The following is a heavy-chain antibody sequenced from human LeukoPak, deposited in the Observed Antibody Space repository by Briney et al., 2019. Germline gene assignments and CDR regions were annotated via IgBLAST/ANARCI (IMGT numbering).Heavy chain of an antibody. CDR2: ISYDGSNK. D-gene: IGHD5-24*01. V-gene: IGHV3-30*19. CDR3: AREGRVEMATIGGFDY. J-gene: IGHJ4*02. Sequence: GGSLRLSCAASGFTFSSYGMHWVRQAPGKGLEWVAVISYDGSNKYYADSVKGRFTISRDNSKNTLYLQMNSLRAEDTAVYYCAREGRVEMATIGGFDYWGQGTLVTVSS. CDR1: GFTFSSYG.